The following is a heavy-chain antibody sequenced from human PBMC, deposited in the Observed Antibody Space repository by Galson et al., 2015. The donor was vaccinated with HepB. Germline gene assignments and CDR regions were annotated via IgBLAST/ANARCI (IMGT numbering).Heavy chain of an antibody. CDR3: ATELKQGRGSYSAFDI. CDR2: VDPEDGET. Sequence: VKVSCKVSGYTFTDYYMLWVQQAPGKGLEWMGLVDPEDGETIYAEKFQGRVTITADTSTDTAYMELSSLRSEDTAVYYCATELKQGRGSYSAFDIWGQGTMVTVSS. D-gene: IGHD1-26*01. CDR1: GYTFTDYY. V-gene: IGHV1-69-2*01. J-gene: IGHJ3*02.